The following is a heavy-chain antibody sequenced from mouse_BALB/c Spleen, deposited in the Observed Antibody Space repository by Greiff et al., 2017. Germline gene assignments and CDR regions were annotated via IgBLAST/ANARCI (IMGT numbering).Heavy chain of an antibody. Sequence: EVQLQQSGPGLVKPSQSLSLTCSVTGYSITSGYYWNWIRQFPGNKLEWMGYISYDGSNNYNPSLKNRISITRDTSKNQFFLKLNSVTTEDTATYYCARTQGLYDPYAMDYWGQGTSVTVSS. CDR2: ISYDGSN. V-gene: IGHV3-6*02. CDR3: ARTQGLYDPYAMDY. CDR1: GYSITSGYY. J-gene: IGHJ4*01. D-gene: IGHD2-3*01.